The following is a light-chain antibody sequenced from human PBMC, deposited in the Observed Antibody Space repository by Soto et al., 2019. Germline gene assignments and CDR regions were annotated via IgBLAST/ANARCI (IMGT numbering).Light chain of an antibody. V-gene: IGKV3D-7*01. CDR3: QQDYNLPLT. CDR2: GAS. Sequence: EIVMTQSPATLSLSPGERATLSCRASQSVSSGYLSWYQQKPGQAPRLLIYGASTRATGIPARFSGSGSGTDFTLTISSLQPEDFAVYYCQQDYNLPLTFGGGTKVEIK. J-gene: IGKJ4*01. CDR1: QSVSSGY.